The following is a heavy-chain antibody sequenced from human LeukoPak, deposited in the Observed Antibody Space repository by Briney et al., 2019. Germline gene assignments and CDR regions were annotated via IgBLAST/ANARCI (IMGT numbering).Heavy chain of an antibody. CDR3: ARDRFRGYVDY. CDR1: GGSISSYY. Sequence: SETLSLTCTVSGGSISSYYWSWIRQPPGKGLEWIGYIYYSGSTNYNPSLKSRVTISVDTSKNQFSLKLSSVTAADTAVYYCARDRFRGYVDYWGQGTLVTVSS. J-gene: IGHJ4*02. CDR2: IYYSGST. V-gene: IGHV4-59*01. D-gene: IGHD2-15*01.